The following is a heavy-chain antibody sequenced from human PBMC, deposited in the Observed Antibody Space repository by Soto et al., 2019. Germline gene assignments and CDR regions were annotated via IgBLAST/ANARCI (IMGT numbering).Heavy chain of an antibody. CDR1: GFSFGSYW. CDR3: ARDVGPVTIFGEALSGYLDF. J-gene: IGHJ4*02. CDR2: IKDDGSER. D-gene: IGHD3-3*01. V-gene: IGHV3-7*03. Sequence: GGSLRLSCAVSGFSFGSYWMSWVRQAPGKGLEWLASIKDDGSERYYLDSVKGRFTISRDNAKDSLSLQMNSLRGEDTAFYYCARDVGPVTIFGEALSGYLDFWGQGTLVTVSS.